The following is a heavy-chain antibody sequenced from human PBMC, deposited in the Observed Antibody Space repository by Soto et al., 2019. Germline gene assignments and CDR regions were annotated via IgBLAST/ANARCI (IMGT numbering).Heavy chain of an antibody. Sequence: EVQLLESGGGLVQPGGSLRLSCAASGLTFSSYTMNWVRQAPGKWLEWVSSFSSSGGRTYYADSVKGRFTISRDNSKSTLYLQMNSLRAEDTAVYFCARKGCSGSNCPFYLDFWGQGTLVTVSS. J-gene: IGHJ4*02. CDR3: ARKGCSGSNCPFYLDF. V-gene: IGHV3-23*01. CDR2: FSSSGGRT. CDR1: GLTFSSYT. D-gene: IGHD3-3*01.